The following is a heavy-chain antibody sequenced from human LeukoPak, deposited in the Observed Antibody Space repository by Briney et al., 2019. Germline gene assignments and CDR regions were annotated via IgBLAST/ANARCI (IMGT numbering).Heavy chain of an antibody. J-gene: IGHJ4*02. V-gene: IGHV3-53*04. Sequence: PGGSLTLSCAVSGFTVSGNYMTWVRQAPGKGLEWVSVIYTGGTTYYRDSVKGRFTISRHNSKNMVYLQMDSLRPEDTAVYYCASGPTYDYVRVILYWGQGTLVTVSS. CDR3: ASGPTYDYVRVILY. CDR2: IYTGGTT. CDR1: GFTVSGNY. D-gene: IGHD3-16*01.